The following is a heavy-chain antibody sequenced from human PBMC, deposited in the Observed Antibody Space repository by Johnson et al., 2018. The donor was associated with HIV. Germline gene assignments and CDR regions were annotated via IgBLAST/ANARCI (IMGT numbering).Heavy chain of an antibody. Sequence: QVQLVESGGGVVQPGRSLRLSCAASGFTFSSYGMNWVRQAPGKGLEWVAVISYDGSDKYYADSVKGRFTISRDNSKNTLYLQMNSLRAEDTAVYYCAKDLSAQLRGCIRDGCDVWGEGTMVTVSS. CDR1: GFTFSSYG. J-gene: IGHJ3*01. CDR3: AKDLSAQLRGCIRDGCDV. CDR2: ISYDGSDK. D-gene: IGHD3-3*01. V-gene: IGHV3-30*18.